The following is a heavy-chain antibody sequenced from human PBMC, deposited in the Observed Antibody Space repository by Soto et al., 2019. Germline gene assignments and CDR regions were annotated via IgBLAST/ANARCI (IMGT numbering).Heavy chain of an antibody. CDR1: GGSISSGDYS. CDR2: IYHIGTT. V-gene: IGHV4-30-2*02. Sequence: SSETLSLTCAVSGGSISSGDYSWSWIRQPPGKGLEWIGYIYHIGTTYYNPSLKSLVSISVYTSKNQFSLNMTSVTVADTAVYYCARPQMVLPGSSFDYWGQGPTVTVS. CDR3: ARPQMVLPGSSFDY. J-gene: IGHJ4*02. D-gene: IGHD3-10*01.